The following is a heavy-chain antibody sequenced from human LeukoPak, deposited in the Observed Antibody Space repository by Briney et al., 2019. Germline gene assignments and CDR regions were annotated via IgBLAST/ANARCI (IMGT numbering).Heavy chain of an antibody. J-gene: IGHJ3*02. V-gene: IGHV3-66*01. CDR3: ATLAVTGTENAFDI. D-gene: IGHD6-19*01. CDR2: IYISGRT. Sequence: PGGSLRLSCVASGFAVSRNYMSWVRQAPGKGLGWVSVIYISGRTYYADSVKGRFTISRDNSKNTLYLEMNSLRAEDTAVYYCATLAVTGTENAFDIWGQGTMVTVSS. CDR1: GFAVSRNY.